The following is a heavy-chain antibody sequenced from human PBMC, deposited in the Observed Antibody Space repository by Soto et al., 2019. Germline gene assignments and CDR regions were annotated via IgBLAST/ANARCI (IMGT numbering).Heavy chain of an antibody. D-gene: IGHD4-17*01. CDR3: ARVRPDGGDYAAGHFDY. CDR2: ISTYNGNT. J-gene: IGHJ4*02. V-gene: IGHV1-18*01. Sequence: ASVKVSCKASGYTFTSYGISWVRQAPGQGLEWMGWISTYNGNTNYAQKLQGRVTMTTDTSTSTAYMELRSLRSDDTAVYYCARVRPDGGDYAAGHFDYWGQGTLVTVSS. CDR1: GYTFTSYG.